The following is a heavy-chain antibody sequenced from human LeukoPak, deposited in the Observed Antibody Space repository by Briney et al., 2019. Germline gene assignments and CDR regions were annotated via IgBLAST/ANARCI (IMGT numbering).Heavy chain of an antibody. CDR1: GGTFSSYA. D-gene: IGHD3-9*01. CDR2: IIPIFGTA. Sequence: SVKVSCKASGGTFSSYAISWVRQAPGQGLEWMGGIIPIFGTANYAQKFQGRVTITADESTSTAYMELSSLRSEDTAVYYCARTYDILTGYYEYYYYGMDIWGQGTTVTVSS. V-gene: IGHV1-69*13. J-gene: IGHJ6*02. CDR3: ARTYDILTGYYEYYYYGMDI.